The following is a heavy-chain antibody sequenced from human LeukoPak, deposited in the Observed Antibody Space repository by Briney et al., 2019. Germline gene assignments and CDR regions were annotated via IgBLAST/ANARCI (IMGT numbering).Heavy chain of an antibody. CDR1: GGSFSGYY. CDR2: INHSGST. V-gene: IGHV4-34*01. CDR3: ARALPRYYYGSGSYRRWFDP. J-gene: IGHJ5*02. D-gene: IGHD3-10*01. Sequence: SETLSLTCAVYGGSFSGYYWSWIRQPPGKGLEWIGEINHSGSTNYNPSLKSRVTISVDTSKNQYTLKLSSVTAADTAVYYCARALPRYYYGSGSYRRWFDPWGQGTLVTVSS.